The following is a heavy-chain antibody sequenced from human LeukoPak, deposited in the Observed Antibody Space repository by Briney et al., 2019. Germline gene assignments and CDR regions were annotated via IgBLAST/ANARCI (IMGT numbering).Heavy chain of an antibody. V-gene: IGHV2-70*11. D-gene: IGHD6-19*01. CDR3: ARMVVDSSGWYGDY. CDR1: GFSLSTSGVG. CDR2: IDWDDDK. J-gene: IGHJ4*02. Sequence: SGPTLVKPTQTLTLTCTFSGFSLSTSGVGVGWIRQPPGKALEWLARIDWDDDKYYSTSLKTRLTISKDTSKNQVVLTMTNMDPVDTATYYCARMVVDSSGWYGDYWGQGTLVTVSS.